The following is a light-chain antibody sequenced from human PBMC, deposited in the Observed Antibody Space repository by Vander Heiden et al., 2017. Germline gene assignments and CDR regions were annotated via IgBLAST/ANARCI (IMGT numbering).Light chain of an antibody. CDR1: QSITTY. J-gene: IGKJ1*01. CDR2: AAS. V-gene: IGKV1-39*01. Sequence: DIQMTQSPSFLSASVGDRITITCRASQSITTYSSWYQQKPGKAPKLLIYAASSLQIEVPSRFSGSGSGTDFTLTISRLQPEDFAIYYCQQTDSAPWTFGQGTKVEIK. CDR3: QQTDSAPWT.